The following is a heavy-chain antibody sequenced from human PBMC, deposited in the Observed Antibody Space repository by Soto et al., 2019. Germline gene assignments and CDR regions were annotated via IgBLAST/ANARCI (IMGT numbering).Heavy chain of an antibody. J-gene: IGHJ5*02. CDR3: ARGIVANAKIRSPFDP. CDR1: GGSISRNSYY. D-gene: IGHD6-13*01. Sequence: PSETLSLTCTVSGGSISRNSYYWGWIRQPPGKGLEWIGSIYYSGSPYYNPSLKSRVTISVDTSKNQFSLKLSSVTAADTAVYYCARGIVANAKIRSPFDPWGQGTLVTVSS. V-gene: IGHV4-39*01. CDR2: IYYSGSP.